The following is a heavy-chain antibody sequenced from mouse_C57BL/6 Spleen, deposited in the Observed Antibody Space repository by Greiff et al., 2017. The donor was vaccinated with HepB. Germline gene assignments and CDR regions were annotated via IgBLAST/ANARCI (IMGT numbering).Heavy chain of an antibody. CDR1: GYTFTSYW. Sequence: VQLVESGAELAKPGASVKLSCKASGYTFTSYWMHWVKQRPGQGLEWIGYINPSSGYTKYNQKFKDKATLTADKSSGTAYMQLSSLTYEDSAVYYCARTTGSYFDYWGQGTTLTVSS. D-gene: IGHD1-1*02. CDR3: ARTTGSYFDY. J-gene: IGHJ2*01. V-gene: IGHV1-7*01. CDR2: INPSSGYT.